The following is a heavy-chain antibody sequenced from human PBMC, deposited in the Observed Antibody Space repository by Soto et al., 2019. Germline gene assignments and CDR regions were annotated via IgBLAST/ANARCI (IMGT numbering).Heavy chain of an antibody. CDR3: ARDKQWLVVPLDY. D-gene: IGHD6-19*01. J-gene: IGHJ4*02. CDR2: IIPILGIA. V-gene: IGHV1-69*04. Sequence: GASVKVSCKASGGTFSSYTISWVRQAPGQGLEWMGRIIPILGIANYAQKFQGRVTITADKPTSTAYMELRSLRSDDTAVYYCARDKQWLVVPLDYWGQGTLVTVSS. CDR1: GGTFSSYT.